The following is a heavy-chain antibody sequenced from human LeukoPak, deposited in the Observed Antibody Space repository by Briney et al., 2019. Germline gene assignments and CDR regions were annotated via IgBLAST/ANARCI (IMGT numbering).Heavy chain of an antibody. CDR1: GYTFTSYD. V-gene: IGHV1-8*01. D-gene: IGHD6-19*01. CDR3: ASLTTSSGWRH. CDR2: MNPNSGNT. Sequence: GASVKVSCKASGYTFTSYDINWVRQATGQGLEWMGWMNPNSGNTGYAQKFQGRVTMTRNTSISTAYMELSSQRSEDTAVYYCASLTTSSGWRHWGQGTLVTVSS. J-gene: IGHJ4*02.